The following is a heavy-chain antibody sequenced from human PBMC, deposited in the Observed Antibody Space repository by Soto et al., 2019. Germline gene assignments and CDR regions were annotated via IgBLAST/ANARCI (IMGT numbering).Heavy chain of an antibody. D-gene: IGHD2-2*01. CDR1: GFPFSTYS. J-gene: IGHJ4*02. Sequence: GGSLRLSCAASGFPFSTYSMSWVRQAPGKGLEWISYISASTLTTFYADSVKGRFTISRDTAQNSLYLQMNSLRDEDTAVYYCPRATQLVAPAATGFDSWGQGTLVTVFS. V-gene: IGHV3-48*02. CDR2: ISASTLTT. CDR3: PRATQLVAPAATGFDS.